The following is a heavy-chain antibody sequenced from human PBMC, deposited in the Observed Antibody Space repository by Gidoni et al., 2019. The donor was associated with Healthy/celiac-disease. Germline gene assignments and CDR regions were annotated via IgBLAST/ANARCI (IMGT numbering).Heavy chain of an antibody. D-gene: IGHD3-16*01. CDR3: ARSLGGGGYFDY. CDR1: GGSISSYY. J-gene: IGHJ4*02. V-gene: IGHV4-59*01. CDR2: IYYSGIT. Sequence: QVQLQESGPGLVKPSETLSLTCSVSGGSISSYYWSWIRQPPGKGREWIGYIYYSGITNYNPSLKSRVTISVETSKNQFSLRLSSVTAADTAVYYCARSLGGGGYFDYWGRGTLVTVSS.